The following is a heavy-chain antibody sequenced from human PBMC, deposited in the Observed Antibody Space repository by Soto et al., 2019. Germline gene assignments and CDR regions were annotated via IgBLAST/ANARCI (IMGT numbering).Heavy chain of an antibody. D-gene: IGHD6-13*01. CDR3: AKGFEAAALLGARYFDY. J-gene: IGHJ4*02. CDR1: GFTFTNYV. V-gene: IGHV3-23*01. Sequence: GGSLRLSCSASGFTFTNYVISWVRQAPGKGLEWVSIISGAGGSTYYAASVKGRFTISRDNSKNTLYLRMNSLRADDTALYYCAKGFEAAALLGARYFDYWGQGALVTVSS. CDR2: ISGAGGST.